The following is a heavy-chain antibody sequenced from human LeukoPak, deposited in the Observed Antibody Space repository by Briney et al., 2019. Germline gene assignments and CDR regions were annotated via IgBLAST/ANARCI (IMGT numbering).Heavy chain of an antibody. Sequence: GGSLRLSCAASGINYSDSEMNWVRQAPGKGLEWVSYISSSGATIYYADSVKGRFTISRDNAKNSLYLQMNSLRAEDTAVYYCARGVPTGYYTSCYDYWGQGTLVTVSS. CDR3: ARGVPTGYYTSCYDY. CDR2: ISSSGATI. V-gene: IGHV3-48*03. J-gene: IGHJ4*02. D-gene: IGHD3/OR15-3a*01. CDR1: GINYSDSE.